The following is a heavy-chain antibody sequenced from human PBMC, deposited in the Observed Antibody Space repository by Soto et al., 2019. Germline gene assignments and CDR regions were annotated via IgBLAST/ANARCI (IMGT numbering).Heavy chain of an antibody. CDR3: STRAYDTNGYYRFDP. D-gene: IGHD3-22*01. V-gene: IGHV4-34*01. J-gene: IGHJ5*01. Sequence: SETLSLTCAVYGGSFSGHSWTWIRQSPGKGLEWIGDINHSGRVNYGPSLKSRVTISLDTSKNQFSLTLSAVTAADTAMYYCSTRAYDTNGYYRFDPWGQGTLVTVSS. CDR2: INHSGRV. CDR1: GGSFSGHS.